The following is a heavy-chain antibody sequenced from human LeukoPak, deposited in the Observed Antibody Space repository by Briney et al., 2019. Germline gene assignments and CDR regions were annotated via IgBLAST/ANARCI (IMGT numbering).Heavy chain of an antibody. V-gene: IGHV3-21*06. D-gene: IGHD1-1*01. CDR1: RFTFSTYA. CDR2: IGCSSTSI. Sequence: GGSLRLSCAASRFTFSTYAMHWVRQAPGKGLEWVSSIGCSSTSIYYADSVKGRFTISRDNAKNSLYLQMNSLRAEDTAVYYCARETMEAFDIWGQGTMVTVS. CDR3: ARETMEAFDI. J-gene: IGHJ3*02.